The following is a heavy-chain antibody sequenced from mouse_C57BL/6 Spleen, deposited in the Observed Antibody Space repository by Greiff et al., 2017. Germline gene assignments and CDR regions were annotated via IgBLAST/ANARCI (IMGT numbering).Heavy chain of an antibody. CDR3: ARKSITTVVAPNY. V-gene: IGHV1-64*01. CDR1: GYTFTSYW. Sequence: VQLQQPGAELVKPGASVKLSCKASGYTFTSYWMHWVKQRPGQGLEWIGMIHPNSGSTNYNEKFKSKATLTVDKSSSTAYMQLSSLTSEDSAVYYCARKSITTVVAPNYWGQGTTLTVSS. CDR2: IHPNSGST. J-gene: IGHJ2*01. D-gene: IGHD1-1*01.